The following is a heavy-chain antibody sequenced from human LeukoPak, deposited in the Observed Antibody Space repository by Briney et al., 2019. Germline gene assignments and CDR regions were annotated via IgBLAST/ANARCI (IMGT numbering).Heavy chain of an antibody. D-gene: IGHD3-10*01. CDR3: TRDRGVPRPYYYGMDV. V-gene: IGHV3-49*04. CDR2: IRRKPFGGTP. Sequence: GGSLRLSCTASGFTFGDYALTWVRQVPGKGLEWVGFIRRKPFGGTPEYAASVQGRFTISRDDSKNIAYLQMDSLKREDTAVYYCTRDRGVPRPYYYGMDVWGKGTTVTVSS. J-gene: IGHJ6*04. CDR1: GFTFGDYA.